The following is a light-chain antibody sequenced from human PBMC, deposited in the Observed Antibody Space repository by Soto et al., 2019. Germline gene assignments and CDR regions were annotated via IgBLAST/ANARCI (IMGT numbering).Light chain of an antibody. CDR3: QQYYTSPVT. CDR2: AAS. J-gene: IGKJ4*01. CDR1: QSVSSRY. V-gene: IGKV3-20*01. Sequence: EIVLTQSPGTLSLSPGERATLSCRASQSVSSRYVAWYEQKPGQAPRLLMYAASSRATGVPDRFSGSGSGTDFTLTISRLQPEDFAVYYCQQYYTSPVTFGGGTKAEIK.